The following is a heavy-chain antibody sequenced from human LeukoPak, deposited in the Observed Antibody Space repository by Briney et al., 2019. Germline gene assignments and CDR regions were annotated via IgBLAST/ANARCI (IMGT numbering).Heavy chain of an antibody. CDR3: TRDSLDRIAVAGTLDY. CDR1: GFTFGDYG. CDR2: IRSKAYGGTT. D-gene: IGHD6-19*01. J-gene: IGHJ4*02. V-gene: IGHV3-49*04. Sequence: GRSLRLSCTASGFTFGDYGMSWVRQAPGKGLEWVGFIRSKAYGGTTEYAASVKGRFTISRDDSKSIAYLQMNSLKTEDTAVYYCTRDSLDRIAVAGTLDYWGQGTLVTVSS.